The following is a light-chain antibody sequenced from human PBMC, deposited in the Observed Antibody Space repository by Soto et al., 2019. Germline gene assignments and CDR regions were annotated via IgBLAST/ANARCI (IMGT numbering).Light chain of an antibody. CDR3: QQYNNWPIT. J-gene: IGKJ5*01. CDR2: GAS. CDR1: QSLITN. Sequence: EILMAQSPATPSVSPGERATLSCRASQSLITNLAWYQKTPGQSPRILIYGASTRDTGIPARFSGIGSGTECSLTVSRLQSEDFQVYYCQQYNNWPITFGQGTRLEIK. V-gene: IGKV3-15*01.